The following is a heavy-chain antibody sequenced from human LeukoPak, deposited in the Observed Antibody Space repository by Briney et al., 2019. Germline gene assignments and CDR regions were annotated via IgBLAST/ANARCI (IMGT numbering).Heavy chain of an antibody. CDR1: GYTFTSYG. D-gene: IGHD3-22*01. Sequence: ASVKVSCKASGYTFTSYGISWVRQAPGQGLEWMGWISAYNGNTNYAQKLQGRVTMTTDTSTSTAYMELRSLRSDDTAVYYCARVLMKTYYYDSSGYRYYYYMDVWGEGTTVTVSS. CDR3: ARVLMKTYYYDSSGYRYYYYMDV. J-gene: IGHJ6*03. CDR2: ISAYNGNT. V-gene: IGHV1-18*01.